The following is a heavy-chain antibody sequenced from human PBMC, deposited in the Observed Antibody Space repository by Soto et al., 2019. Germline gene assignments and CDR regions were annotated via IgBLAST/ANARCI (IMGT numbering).Heavy chain of an antibody. CDR2: INHSGST. CDR3: ARGDYSSPANWFDP. Sequence: SETLSLTCAVYGGSFSGYYWSWIRQPPGKGLEWIGEINHSGSTNYNPSLKSRVTISVDTSKNQCSLKLSSVTAADTAVYYWARGDYSSPANWFDPWGQGTRVTVS. J-gene: IGHJ5*02. V-gene: IGHV4-34*01. CDR1: GGSFSGYY. D-gene: IGHD6-13*01.